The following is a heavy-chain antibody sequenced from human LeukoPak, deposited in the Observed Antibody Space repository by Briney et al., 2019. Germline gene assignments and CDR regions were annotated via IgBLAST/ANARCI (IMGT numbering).Heavy chain of an antibody. Sequence: GGSLRLSWAASGFTFSSYGMHWVRQAPGKGLEWVAVISYDGSNKYYADSVKGRFTISRDNSKNTLYLQMNSLRAEDTAVYYCANTVITMIVVAPIGYWGQGTLVTVSS. V-gene: IGHV3-30*18. CDR2: ISYDGSNK. D-gene: IGHD3-22*01. CDR1: GFTFSSYG. CDR3: ANTVITMIVVAPIGY. J-gene: IGHJ4*02.